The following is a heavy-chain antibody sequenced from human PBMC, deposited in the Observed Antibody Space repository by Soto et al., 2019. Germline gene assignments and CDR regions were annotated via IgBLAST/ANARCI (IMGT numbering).Heavy chain of an antibody. CDR2: ISGDGINT. V-gene: IGHV3-30*03. CDR3: ARGNLSFDFDS. J-gene: IGHJ4*02. CDR1: GFNFGFFG. D-gene: IGHD3-10*01. Sequence: QIQLVESGGDVVQPGRSLRLSCAASGFNFGFFGMHWVRQAPGKGLEWVAFISGDGINTHYADSVRGRFTLSRDYSKKTMYLQMDTLREDDTALYYCARGNLSFDFDSWGQGTLVTFSS.